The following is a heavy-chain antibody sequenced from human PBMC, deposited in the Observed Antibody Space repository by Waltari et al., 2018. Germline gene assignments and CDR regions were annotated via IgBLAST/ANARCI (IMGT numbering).Heavy chain of an antibody. D-gene: IGHD5-12*01. V-gene: IGHV4-39*01. CDR3: ARHWGRYSGYNNWLDP. J-gene: IGHJ5*02. Sequence: QVLLQESGPGLVKATETLSLRCTVSSVSISSSDFYWGWIRQPPGKGLEWMGSISHGGNTSYNPSLKSRLTISVDTSKNEFSLKLSSVTASDTAVYYCARHWGRYSGYNNWLDPWGQGTLVTVSS. CDR1: SVSISSSDFY. CDR2: ISHGGNT.